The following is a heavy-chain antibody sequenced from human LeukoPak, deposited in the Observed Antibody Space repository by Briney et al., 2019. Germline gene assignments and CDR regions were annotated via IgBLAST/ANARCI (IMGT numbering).Heavy chain of an antibody. CDR3: ARVVKSPGYSSSWYSY. D-gene: IGHD6-13*01. CDR1: GYTFTGYY. J-gene: IGHJ4*02. V-gene: IGHV1-2*02. Sequence: RASVKVSCKASGYTFTGYYMHWVRQAPGQGLEWMGWINPNSGGTNYAQKFQGRVNMTRDTSISTAYMELSRLRSDDTAVYYCARVVKSPGYSSSWYSYWGQGTLVTVSS. CDR2: INPNSGGT.